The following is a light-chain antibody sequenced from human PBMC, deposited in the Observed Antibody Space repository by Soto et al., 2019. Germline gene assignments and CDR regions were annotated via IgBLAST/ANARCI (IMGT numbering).Light chain of an antibody. CDR1: QGIRND. Sequence: DIQMTQSPSSLSASVGDRVTITCRASQGIRNDLGWYQQKPGKAPKRLIYAASSLQSGVPSRFIGSGAATEFIPPIISRQHADVSTYYCLQQNSYPTWTFGRGTKVEIK. J-gene: IGKJ1*01. CDR3: LQQNSYPTWT. CDR2: AAS. V-gene: IGKV1-17*01.